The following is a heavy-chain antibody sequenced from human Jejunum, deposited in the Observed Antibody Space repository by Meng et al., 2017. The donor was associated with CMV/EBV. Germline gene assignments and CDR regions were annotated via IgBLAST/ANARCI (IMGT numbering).Heavy chain of an antibody. CDR3: ARGPGASTREGFDH. Sequence: QGQLQESGPGLVKPSETLSLTFTVSGGSINNYYWSWIRQSAGKGLEWIGRFYSSDTYNYHPSLNSRVTMSLDTSKKQFSLILSSVTAADTARYYCARGPGASTREGFDHWGLGTLVTVSS. D-gene: IGHD1-26*01. CDR2: FYSSDTY. V-gene: IGHV4-4*07. CDR1: GGSINNYY. J-gene: IGHJ4*02.